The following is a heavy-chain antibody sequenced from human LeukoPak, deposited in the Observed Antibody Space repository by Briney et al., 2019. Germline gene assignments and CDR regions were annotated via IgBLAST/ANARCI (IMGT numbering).Heavy chain of an antibody. CDR2: IKQDGSET. J-gene: IGHJ3*02. CDR1: GFTFSSYW. Sequence: GGSLRLSCVASGFTFSSYWMSWVRQAPGKGLEWVASIKQDGSETRYVDSVKGRFTIFRDNTKSSLYLQMNSLRAEDTAVYYCARYGLGDTFDIWGQGTVVTVSP. CDR3: ARYGLGDTFDI. D-gene: IGHD4-17*01. V-gene: IGHV3-7*01.